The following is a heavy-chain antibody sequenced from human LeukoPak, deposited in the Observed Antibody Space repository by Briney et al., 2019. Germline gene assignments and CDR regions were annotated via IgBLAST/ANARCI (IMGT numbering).Heavy chain of an antibody. CDR3: ARGHIAAAIDY. CDR1: GGSISSGGYY. J-gene: IGHJ4*02. D-gene: IGHD6-13*01. Sequence: SETLSLTCTVSGGSISSGGYYWSWIRQPPGKGLEWIGYIYHSGSTYYNPSLKSRVTISVDRSKNQFSLKLSSVTAADTAVYYCARGHIAAAIDYWGQGTLVTVSS. V-gene: IGHV4-30-2*01. CDR2: IYHSGST.